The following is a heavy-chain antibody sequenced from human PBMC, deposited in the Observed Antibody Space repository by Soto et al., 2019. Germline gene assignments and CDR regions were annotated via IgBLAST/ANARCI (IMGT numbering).Heavy chain of an antibody. CDR3: TTTMVRGVPDY. CDR2: IRSKANSYAT. V-gene: IGHV3-73*01. CDR1: GFTFSGSA. Sequence: EVQLVESGGGLVQPGGSLKLSCAASGFTFSGSAMHWVRQASGKGLEWVGRIRSKANSYATAYAASVKGRFTISRDDSKNMAYLQMNSLKTEDTAVYYCTTTMVRGVPDYWGQGTLVTVSS. J-gene: IGHJ4*02. D-gene: IGHD3-10*01.